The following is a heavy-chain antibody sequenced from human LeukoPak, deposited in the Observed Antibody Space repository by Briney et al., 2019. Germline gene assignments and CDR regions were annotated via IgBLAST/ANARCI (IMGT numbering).Heavy chain of an antibody. CDR1: GFTFISYN. J-gene: IGHJ4*02. D-gene: IGHD6-13*01. CDR2: ISTSSNYI. V-gene: IGHV3-21*01. CDR3: ARSSQEQLDHLDY. Sequence: GGSLRLSCAASGFTFISYNMNWVRQAPGKGLEWVSSISTSSNYIHYADSVKGRFTISRDNAKNSLYLQMNSLRAEDTAVYYCARSSQEQLDHLDYWGQGTLVTVSS.